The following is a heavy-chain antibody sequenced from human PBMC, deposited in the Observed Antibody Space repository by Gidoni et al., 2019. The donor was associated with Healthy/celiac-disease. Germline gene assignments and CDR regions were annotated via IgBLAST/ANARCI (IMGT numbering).Heavy chain of an antibody. V-gene: IGHV4-59*07. CDR2: IYYSGST. J-gene: IGHJ4*02. D-gene: IGHD6-13*01. CDR1: AGSISSYY. CDR3: ARVVAAAEEFDY. Sequence: QVQLQESAPGLVKPSDTLSLTCTVPAGSISSYYWSWIRQPPGKGLEWIGYIYYSGSTNYNPSLKSRVTISVDTSKNQFSLKLSSVTAADTAVYYCARVVAAAEEFDYWGQGTLVTVSS.